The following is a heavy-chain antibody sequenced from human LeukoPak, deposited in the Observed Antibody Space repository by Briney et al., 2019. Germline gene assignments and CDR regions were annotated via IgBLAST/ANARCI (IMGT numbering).Heavy chain of an antibody. V-gene: IGHV4-59*01. Sequence: SETLSLTCTVSGGSISSYHWSWIRQPPGKGLEWIGYIYYSGSTNYNPSLKSRGIISVDTSKNQFSLNLNSVTAADTAVYYCARQVRYDFSYYFDYWGQGTLVTVSP. CDR3: ARQVRYDFSYYFDY. J-gene: IGHJ4*02. D-gene: IGHD3-3*01. CDR1: GGSISSYH. CDR2: IYYSGST.